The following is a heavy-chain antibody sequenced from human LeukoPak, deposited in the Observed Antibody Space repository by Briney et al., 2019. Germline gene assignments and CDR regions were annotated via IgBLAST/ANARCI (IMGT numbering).Heavy chain of an antibody. J-gene: IGHJ5*02. CDR2: IYTSGST. D-gene: IGHD3-10*01. CDR3: ARGDYYGSGSNNWFDP. CDR1: GGSISSYY. Sequence: SETLSLTCTVSGGSISSYYWSWIRQPPGKGLEWIGYIYTSGSTNYNPSLKSRVTISVDTSKNQFSLKLSSVTAADTAVYYCARGDYYGSGSNNWFDPWGQGTLVTVSS. V-gene: IGHV4-4*09.